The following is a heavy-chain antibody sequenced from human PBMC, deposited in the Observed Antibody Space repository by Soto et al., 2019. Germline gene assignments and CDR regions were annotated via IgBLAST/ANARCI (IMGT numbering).Heavy chain of an antibody. CDR1: GFTFDDYA. V-gene: IGHV3-9*01. CDR3: AKDIRGGYCSSTSCYTEKYFDY. D-gene: IGHD2-2*02. J-gene: IGHJ4*02. Sequence: EVQLVESGGGLVQPGRSLRLSCAASGFTFDDYAMHWVRQAPGKGLEWVSGISWNSGSIGYADSVKGRFTISRDNAKNSLYLQMNSLRAEDTALYYCAKDIRGGYCSSTSCYTEKYFDYWGQGTLVTVSS. CDR2: ISWNSGSI.